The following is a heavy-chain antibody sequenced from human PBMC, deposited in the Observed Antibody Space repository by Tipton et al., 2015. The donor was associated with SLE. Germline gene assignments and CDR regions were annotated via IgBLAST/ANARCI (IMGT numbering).Heavy chain of an antibody. D-gene: IGHD6-13*01. Sequence: TLSLTCAVYGGSFSGYYWTWIRQPPGKGLEWIGEIIHSGDSNYSPSLKSRVAMSVDTSKNQFSLKLSSVTAADTAVYYCARERLYSSSWFSDWGQGTLVTVSS. CDR1: GGSFSGYY. J-gene: IGHJ4*02. CDR2: IIHSGDS. CDR3: ARERLYSSSWFSD. V-gene: IGHV4-34*12.